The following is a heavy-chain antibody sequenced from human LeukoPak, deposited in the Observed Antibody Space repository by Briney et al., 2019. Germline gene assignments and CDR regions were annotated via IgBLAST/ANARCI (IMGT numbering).Heavy chain of an antibody. J-gene: IGHJ4*02. CDR3: ARLNGSYYRGNDY. CDR2: ISTNNGNT. V-gene: IGHV1-18*01. D-gene: IGHD1-26*01. CDR1: GYTFTSFG. Sequence: ASVKVSCKASGYTFTSFGISWVRQAPGQGLEWMGWISTNNGNTNYAQKLQGRVTMTTDTSTSTAYMEVTSLRSDDTAVYYCARLNGSYYRGNDYWGQGTLVTVSS.